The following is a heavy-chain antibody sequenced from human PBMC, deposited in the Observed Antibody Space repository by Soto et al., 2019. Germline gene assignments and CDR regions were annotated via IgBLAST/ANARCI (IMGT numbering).Heavy chain of an antibody. J-gene: IGHJ6*02. CDR3: VRGNFYYGMDV. Sequence: VGSLRLSCTTSGFTFSDYYMTWVRQAPGKGLEWISYMSGSGDAIYYADSVKGRFTISRDNAKNSLHLEMNSLRVEDTAMYYCVRGNFYYGMDVWGQGTTVTVSS. V-gene: IGHV3-11*01. CDR1: GFTFSDYY. CDR2: MSGSGDAI.